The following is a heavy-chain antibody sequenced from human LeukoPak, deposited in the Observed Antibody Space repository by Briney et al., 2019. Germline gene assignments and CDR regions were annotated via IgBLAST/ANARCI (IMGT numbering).Heavy chain of an antibody. CDR2: VSWNSHSI. CDR3: AKGMYSSSWKNSFDY. Sequence: PGGSLRLSCAASGFTFDDYAMHWVRQAPGKGLEWVSGVSWNSHSIGYADSVRGRFTISRDNAKNSLYLQMNSLRAEDTALYYCAKGMYSSSWKNSFDYWGQGTLVTVSS. J-gene: IGHJ4*02. V-gene: IGHV3-9*01. CDR1: GFTFDDYA. D-gene: IGHD6-13*01.